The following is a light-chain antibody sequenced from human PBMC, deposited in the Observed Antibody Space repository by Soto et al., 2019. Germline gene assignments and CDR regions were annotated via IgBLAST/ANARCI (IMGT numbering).Light chain of an antibody. CDR1: SGSVSTSSY. CDR3: ALSLPRGVWE. CDR2: STN. V-gene: IGLV8-61*01. Sequence: QTVVTQEPSFSVSPGGTITLTCGLTSGSVSTSSYPSWYQQTPGQAPRTLIYSTNTRSSGVPDRFSGSILGNKAGLTITGAQADDESDYYCALSLPRGVWEFGGGTKLTVL. J-gene: IGLJ3*02.